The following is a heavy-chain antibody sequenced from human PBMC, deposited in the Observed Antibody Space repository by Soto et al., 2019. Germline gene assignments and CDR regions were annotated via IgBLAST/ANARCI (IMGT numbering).Heavy chain of an antibody. Sequence: GGSLKLYCAAHCFTFHSYIMKWVPQATGKGLDWVSSISSSSCYIYYADSVKGRFTISRDNANNSLYLQMNSLRAEDTAVYYCARDRYSSGWKYYYYYYGMDVWGQGT. J-gene: IGHJ6*02. V-gene: IGHV3-21*01. CDR2: ISSSSCYI. CDR3: ARDRYSSGWKYYYYYYGMDV. CDR1: CFTFHSYI. D-gene: IGHD6-19*01.